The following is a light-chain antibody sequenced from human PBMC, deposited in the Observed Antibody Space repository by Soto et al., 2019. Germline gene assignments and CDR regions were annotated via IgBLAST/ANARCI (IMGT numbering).Light chain of an antibody. Sequence: IQLTQSPSSLSASVGDRVTITCRASQGISSYFAWYQKKPGKAPKLLIYAASTLQSGVPSSFSGSGSGTDFTLTISSLQPEDFGTYYCHQLNNYPPTFGQGTKLEIK. CDR1: QGISSY. J-gene: IGKJ2*01. CDR2: AAS. V-gene: IGKV1-9*01. CDR3: HQLNNYPPT.